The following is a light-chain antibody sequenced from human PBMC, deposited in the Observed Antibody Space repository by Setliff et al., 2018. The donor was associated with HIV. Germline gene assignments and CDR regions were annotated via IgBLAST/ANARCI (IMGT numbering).Light chain of an antibody. Sequence: QSVLTQPASVSGSPGQSIIISCTGTSSDVGGYNYVSWYQQHPGKAPKVMIYEVSNRPSGVSNRFSGSKSGNTASLTISGLQAEDEADYHCTSYTSSYTLVFGTGTKV. J-gene: IGLJ1*01. CDR3: TSYTSSYTLV. CDR2: EVS. CDR1: SSDVGGYNY. V-gene: IGLV2-14*01.